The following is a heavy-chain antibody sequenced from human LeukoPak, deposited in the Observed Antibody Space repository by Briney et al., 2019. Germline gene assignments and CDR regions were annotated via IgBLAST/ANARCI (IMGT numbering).Heavy chain of an antibody. CDR2: ISGSGGST. D-gene: IGHD6-19*01. J-gene: IGHJ3*02. CDR1: GFTFSSYA. V-gene: IGHV3-23*01. CDR3: AKGWLVHFDAFDI. Sequence: PGGSLRLSCAASGFTFSSYAMSWVRQAPGKGLEWVSAISGSGGSTYYADSVKGRFTISRDNSKNTLYLQMNSLRAEDTAVYHCAKGWLVHFDAFDIWGQGTMVTVSS.